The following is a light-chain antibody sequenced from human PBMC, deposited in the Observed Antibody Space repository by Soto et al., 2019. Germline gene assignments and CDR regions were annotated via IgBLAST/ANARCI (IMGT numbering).Light chain of an antibody. Sequence: QPALTQPASVSGSPGQSITISCTGTSSDVGGYDYVSWYQQHPGKAPKLMIYDVTNRPSGVSNRFSGSKSGNTASLTISGLQAEDEADYYCISYASINTDVFGTGTKLTVL. V-gene: IGLV2-14*01. CDR2: DVT. CDR3: ISYASINTDV. CDR1: SSDVGGYDY. J-gene: IGLJ1*01.